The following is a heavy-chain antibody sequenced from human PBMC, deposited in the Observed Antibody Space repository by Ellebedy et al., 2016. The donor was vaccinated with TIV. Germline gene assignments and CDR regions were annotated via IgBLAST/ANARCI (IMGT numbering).Heavy chain of an antibody. D-gene: IGHD5-18*01. Sequence: PGGSLRLSCAASGFTFSSYAMSWVRQAPGKGLEWVSTISSTGSRTYYADSVEGRFIISRDNSKTTLYLQMNSLRAEDTAVYFCAKDRTPGDGYWVFDNWGQGTLVSVSS. CDR3: AKDRTPGDGYWVFDN. CDR1: GFTFSSYA. CDR2: ISSTGSRT. J-gene: IGHJ4*02. V-gene: IGHV3-23*01.